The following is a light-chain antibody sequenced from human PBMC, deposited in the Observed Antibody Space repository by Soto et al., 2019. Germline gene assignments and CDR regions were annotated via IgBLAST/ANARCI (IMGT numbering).Light chain of an antibody. CDR3: QQHGSSPIT. J-gene: IGKJ5*01. CDR2: DAS. Sequence: EIVLTQSPATLSLSPGERATLSCRASQSVGSYLAWYQQKPGQAPRLLIYDASNRATGIPDRFSGSGSGTDFTLIISSLEPEDFAVYYCQQHGSSPITFGQGTRLEIK. CDR1: QSVGSY. V-gene: IGKV3-11*01.